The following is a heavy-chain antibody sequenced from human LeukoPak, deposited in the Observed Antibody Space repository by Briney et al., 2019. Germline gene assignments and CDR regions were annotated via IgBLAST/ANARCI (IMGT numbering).Heavy chain of an antibody. V-gene: IGHV4-31*11. J-gene: IGHJ6*03. CDR3: ARAPYHYYYYYMDV. CDR1: GGSFSGYY. Sequence: PSETLSLTCAVYGGSFSGYYWSWIRQHPGKGLEWIGYIYYSGSTYYNPSLKSRVTISVDTSKNQFSLKLSSVTAADTAVYYCARAPYHYYYYYMDVWGKGTTVTVSS. D-gene: IGHD2-2*01. CDR2: IYYSGST.